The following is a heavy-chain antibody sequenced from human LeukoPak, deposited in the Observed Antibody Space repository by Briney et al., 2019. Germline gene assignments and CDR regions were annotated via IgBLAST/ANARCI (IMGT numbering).Heavy chain of an antibody. Sequence: GWSLRLSCAASGFTFDDYAMHCVRQAPGKGLEWVSDISWNSGSIGYADSVKGRFTISRDNAKNSLYLQMNSLRAEDTALYYCAKDRDDYGSGSYYNLPDIWGQGTMVTVSS. CDR1: GFTFDDYA. CDR2: ISWNSGSI. J-gene: IGHJ3*02. V-gene: IGHV3-9*01. CDR3: AKDRDDYGSGSYYNLPDI. D-gene: IGHD3-10*01.